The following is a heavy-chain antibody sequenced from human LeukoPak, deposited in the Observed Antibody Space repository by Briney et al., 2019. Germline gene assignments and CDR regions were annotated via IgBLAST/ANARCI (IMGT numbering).Heavy chain of an antibody. J-gene: IGHJ4*02. CDR2: IKDDGSEK. V-gene: IGHV3-7*03. CDR3: ARARDSSWDY. Sequence: QPGGSLRLSCAASGFTFSSYSMNWVRQAPGKGLEWVANIKDDGSEKYYVDSVKGRFTISRDDAKNSLYLQMNSLRAEDTAVYYCARARDSSWDYWGQGTPVTVSS. D-gene: IGHD6-13*01. CDR1: GFTFSSYS.